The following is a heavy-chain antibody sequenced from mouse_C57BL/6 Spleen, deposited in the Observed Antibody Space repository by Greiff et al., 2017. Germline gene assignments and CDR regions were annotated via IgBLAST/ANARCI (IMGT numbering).Heavy chain of an antibody. Sequence: EVKLQESGPGLVKPSQSLSLTCSVTGYSITSGYYWNWLRQFPGNKLEWMGYISYDGSNNYNPSLKNRISINRDTSKNQFFLKCNSVTTEDTATYYCAEDQFAYWGQGTLVTVSA. V-gene: IGHV3-6*01. J-gene: IGHJ3*01. CDR1: GYSITSGYY. CDR2: ISYDGSN. CDR3: AEDQFAY.